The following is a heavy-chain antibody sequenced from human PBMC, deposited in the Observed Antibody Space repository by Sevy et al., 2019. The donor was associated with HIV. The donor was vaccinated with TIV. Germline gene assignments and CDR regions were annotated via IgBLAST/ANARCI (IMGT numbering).Heavy chain of an antibody. CDR1: GFTFSSYS. CDR2: ISSSSSYI. V-gene: IGHV3-21*01. D-gene: IGHD6-13*01. J-gene: IGHJ4*02. CDR3: AGDSINDESWYSSSWYGGFDY. Sequence: GGSLRLSCAASGFTFSSYSMNWVRQAPGKGLEWVSPISSSSSYIYYADSVKGRFTISRDNAKNSLYLQMNSLRAEDTAVYYCAGDSINDESWYSSSWYGGFDYWGQGTLVTVSS.